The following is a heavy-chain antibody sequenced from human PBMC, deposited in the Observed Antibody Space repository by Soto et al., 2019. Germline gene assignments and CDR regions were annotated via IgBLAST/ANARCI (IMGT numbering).Heavy chain of an antibody. CDR2: IKSKTDGGTT. J-gene: IGHJ4*02. D-gene: IGHD3-9*01. Sequence: PGGSLRLSCAASGFTFSNAWMSWVRQAPGKGLEWVGRIKSKTDGGTTDYAAPVKGRFTISRDDSKNTLYLQMNSLKTEDTAVDYCTTDVGVKLRYFDGRFAYWGQGTLVTVSS. CDR3: TTDVGVKLRYFDGRFAY. V-gene: IGHV3-15*01. CDR1: GFTFSNAW.